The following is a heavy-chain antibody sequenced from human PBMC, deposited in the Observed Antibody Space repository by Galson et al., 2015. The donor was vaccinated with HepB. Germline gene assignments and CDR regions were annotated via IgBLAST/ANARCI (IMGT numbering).Heavy chain of an antibody. V-gene: IGHV3-66*04. D-gene: IGHD5-18*01. CDR1: GFTVSSNY. CDR3: ASQRRGYSFGYWFDP. CDR2: IYSGGST. Sequence: SLRLSCAASGFTVSSNYMSWVRKAPGKGLEWVSVIYSGGSTYYAAPAKGRFTIYRDKSKNMLYLQMNTLGAEDTAVYYCASQRRGYSFGYWFDPWGQGTLVTVSS. J-gene: IGHJ5*02.